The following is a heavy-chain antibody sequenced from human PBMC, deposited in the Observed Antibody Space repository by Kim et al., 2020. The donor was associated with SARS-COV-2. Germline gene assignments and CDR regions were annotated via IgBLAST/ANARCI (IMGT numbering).Heavy chain of an antibody. J-gene: IGHJ3*02. CDR1: GFTFDDYA. V-gene: IGHV3-43*02. Sequence: GGSLRLSCAASGFTFDDYAMHWVRQAPGKGLEWVSLISGDGGSTYYADSVKGRFTISRDNSKNSLYLQMNSLRTEDTALYYCATSSTSWGAFDIWGQGTMVTVSS. CDR3: ATSSTSWGAFDI. D-gene: IGHD2-2*01. CDR2: ISGDGGST.